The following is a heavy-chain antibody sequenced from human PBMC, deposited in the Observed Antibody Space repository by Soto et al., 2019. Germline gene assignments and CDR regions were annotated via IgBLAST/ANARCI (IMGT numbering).Heavy chain of an antibody. CDR3: ARLELRDIVVVPAANCWFDP. CDR2: IDYSGST. V-gene: IGHV4-59*12. Sequence: PSETLSLTCTVSGGSINYYYWSWIRQAPGKGLEWIGYIDYSGSTYYNPSLKSRVTISVDTSKNQFSLKLSSVTAADTAVYYCARLELRDIVVVPAANCWFDPWGQGTLVTVSS. CDR1: GGSINYYY. J-gene: IGHJ5*02. D-gene: IGHD2-2*01.